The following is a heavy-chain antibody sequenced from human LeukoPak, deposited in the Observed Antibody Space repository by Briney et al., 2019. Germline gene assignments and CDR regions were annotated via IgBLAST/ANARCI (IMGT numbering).Heavy chain of an antibody. V-gene: IGHV3-30*18. D-gene: IGHD1-26*01. CDR3: AKDRTVVGATSFDY. Sequence: GGSLRLSCAASGFPFSTFGMHWVRQAPGKGLEWVAAIAYDGSVKYYPDSVKGRLTISRDNSKNMLYLQMNSLRAEDTAVYYCAKDRTVVGATSFDYWGLGTLVTVSS. J-gene: IGHJ4*02. CDR1: GFPFSTFG. CDR2: IAYDGSVK.